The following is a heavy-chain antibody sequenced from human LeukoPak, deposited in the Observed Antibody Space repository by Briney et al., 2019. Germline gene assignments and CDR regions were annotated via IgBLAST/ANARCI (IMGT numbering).Heavy chain of an antibody. V-gene: IGHV3-9*01. J-gene: IGHJ4*02. CDR3: ASQGSGYDSPIDH. Sequence: GGSLRLSCAASGFTFDDYAMHWVRQAPGKGLEWVLGISWNSGSIGYADSVKGRFTISRDNAMNSFYLQMNSLRAEDTAVYHCASQGSGYDSPIDHWGQGTLVTVSS. CDR2: ISWNSGSI. D-gene: IGHD5-12*01. CDR1: GFTFDDYA.